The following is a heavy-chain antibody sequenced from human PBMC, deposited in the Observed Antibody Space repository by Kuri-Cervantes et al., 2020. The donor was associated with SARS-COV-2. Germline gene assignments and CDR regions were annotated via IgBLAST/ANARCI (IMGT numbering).Heavy chain of an antibody. D-gene: IGHD2-2*01. J-gene: IGHJ4*02. Sequence: GESLKISCTASGFIFSDYYMTWIRQAPGKGLEWVSNIGPSGTTKYYADSVKGRFTTSRDNAKNTLYLQMNSLRAEDTAVYYCAKYWGVVVPAAIDWGQGTLVTVSS. CDR3: AKYWGVVVPAAID. CDR2: IGPSGTTK. V-gene: IGHV3-11*01. CDR1: GFIFSDYY.